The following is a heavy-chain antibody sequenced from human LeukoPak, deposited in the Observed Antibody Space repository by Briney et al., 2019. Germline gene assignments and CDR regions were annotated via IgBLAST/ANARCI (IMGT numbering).Heavy chain of an antibody. V-gene: IGHV4-30-2*01. CDR3: ARGGATTVNPYYFDY. CDR1: GGSISSGGYS. CDR2: TYHSGST. J-gene: IGHJ4*02. Sequence: SETLSLTCAVSGGSISSGGYSWSWIRQPPGKGLEWIGYTYHSGSTYYNPSLESRVTISVDRSKNQFSLKLSSVTAADTAVYYCARGGATTVNPYYFDYWGQGTLVTVSS. D-gene: IGHD4-17*01.